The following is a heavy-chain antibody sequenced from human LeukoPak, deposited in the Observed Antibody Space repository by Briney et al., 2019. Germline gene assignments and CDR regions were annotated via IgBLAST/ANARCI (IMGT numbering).Heavy chain of an antibody. CDR2: IYTSGST. D-gene: IGHD4-17*01. Sequence: SETLSLTCTVSGGSISSYYWSWIRQPAGKGLEWIGRIYTSGSTNYNPSLKSRVTMSVDTSKNQFSLKLSSVTAADTAVYYCARDAGDYVRLYYYYYMDVWGKGTTVTISS. V-gene: IGHV4-4*07. J-gene: IGHJ6*03. CDR1: GGSISSYY. CDR3: ARDAGDYVRLYYYYYMDV.